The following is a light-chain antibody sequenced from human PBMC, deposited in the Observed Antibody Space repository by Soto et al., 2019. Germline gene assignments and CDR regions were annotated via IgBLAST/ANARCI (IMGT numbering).Light chain of an antibody. CDR1: RDISSY. J-gene: IGKJ5*01. V-gene: IGKV1-39*01. CDR3: QQYYSYPPIT. CDR2: AAS. Sequence: QMTQSPSSLSASVGDRITITCRASRDISSYLNWYQQKPGKAPKLLIYAASTLQSGVPSRFSGSGSGTDFTLTISCLQSEDFATYYCQQYYSYPPITFGQGTRLEIK.